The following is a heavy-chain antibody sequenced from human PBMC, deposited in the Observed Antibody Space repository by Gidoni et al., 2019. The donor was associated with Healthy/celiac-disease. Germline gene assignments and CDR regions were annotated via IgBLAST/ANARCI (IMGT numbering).Heavy chain of an antibody. J-gene: IGHJ4*02. V-gene: IGHV3-33*01. CDR1: GFTFSSYG. CDR2: IWYGGSNK. D-gene: IGHD3-3*01. CDR3: ARDTTPFGIFGRDY. Sequence: QLQLVESAGGVVQPGGYLRLSCAASGFTFSSYGMHWVRQAPGKGLEWVAVIWYGGSNKYYADSVKGLFTISRDNSKNTLYLQMNSLRAEDTAVYYCARDTTPFGIFGRDYWGQGTLVTVSS.